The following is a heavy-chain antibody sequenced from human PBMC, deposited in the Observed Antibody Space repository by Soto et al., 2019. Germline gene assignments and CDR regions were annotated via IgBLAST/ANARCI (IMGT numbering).Heavy chain of an antibody. Sequence: PSETLSLTCTVSGGSVSSGSYYWNWIRQPPGKGLEWIGYIYYSGSTNYNPSLKSRVTISVDTSKNQFSLKLSSVTAADTAVYYCARGPDDYGDYLLDYWGQGTLVTVSS. CDR2: IYYSGST. J-gene: IGHJ4*02. CDR3: ARGPDDYGDYLLDY. D-gene: IGHD4-17*01. CDR1: GGSVSSGSYY. V-gene: IGHV4-61*01.